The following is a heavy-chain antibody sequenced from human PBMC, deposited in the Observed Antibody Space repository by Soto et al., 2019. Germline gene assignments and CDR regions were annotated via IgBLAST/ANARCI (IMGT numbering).Heavy chain of an antibody. V-gene: IGHV4-30-4*01. J-gene: IGHJ6*02. D-gene: IGHD3-3*02. CDR1: GGSVNSPDHY. CDR2: VYYGGGT. CDR3: ARVSPRKLTHPFYGMDV. Sequence: QVQLQESGPGLVKSSQTLSLSCSVSGGSVNSPDHYWSWIRQPPGKGLEWIGYVYYGGGTYYSPSLKSRVTISVDTSKSQFSLKLSSVTAADTAVYHCARVSPRKLTHPFYGMDVWGQGTTVTVSS.